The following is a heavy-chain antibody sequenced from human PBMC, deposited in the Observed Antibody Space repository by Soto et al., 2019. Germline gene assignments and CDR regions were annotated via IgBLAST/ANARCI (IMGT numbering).Heavy chain of an antibody. Sequence: PSQTLSLTCAISGDSVSSKNAAWNWIRQSPSRGLEWLGRTYYRSKWHSGYAVSVRGRISISPETSKNRFSLQLDSVTPDDTAVYYCARSGPGGYIDYWGRGTLVTVSS. CDR3: ARSGPGGYIDY. V-gene: IGHV6-1*01. D-gene: IGHD3-22*01. CDR2: TYYRSKWHS. CDR1: GDSVSSKNAA. J-gene: IGHJ4*02.